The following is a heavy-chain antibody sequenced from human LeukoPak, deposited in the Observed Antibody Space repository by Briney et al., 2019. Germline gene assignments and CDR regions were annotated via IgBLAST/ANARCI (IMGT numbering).Heavy chain of an antibody. CDR1: GFTFTSSA. CDR3: AAGTRRYYYYGMDV. D-gene: IGHD1/OR15-1a*01. CDR2: IVVGSGNT. Sequence: SVKVSCKASGFTFTSSAVQWVRQARGQRLEWIGWIVVGSGNTNYAQKFQERVTITRDMSTSTAYMELSSLRSEDTAVYYCAAGTRRYYYYGMDVWGQGTTVTVS. V-gene: IGHV1-58*01. J-gene: IGHJ6*02.